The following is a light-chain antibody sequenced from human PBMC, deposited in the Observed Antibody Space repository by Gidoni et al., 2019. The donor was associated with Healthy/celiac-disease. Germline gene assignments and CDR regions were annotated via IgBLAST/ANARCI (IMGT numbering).Light chain of an antibody. CDR3: QQYGRGT. J-gene: IGKJ1*01. V-gene: IGKV3-20*01. CDR2: GAS. Sequence: EIVLPQSPGTLSLSPGERATLSCRASQSVSSSYLAWYQQKPGQAPRLLIYGASSRATGIPDRFSGSGSGTDFTLTISRLEPEDFAVYYCQQYGRGTFGQGTKVEIK. CDR1: QSVSSSY.